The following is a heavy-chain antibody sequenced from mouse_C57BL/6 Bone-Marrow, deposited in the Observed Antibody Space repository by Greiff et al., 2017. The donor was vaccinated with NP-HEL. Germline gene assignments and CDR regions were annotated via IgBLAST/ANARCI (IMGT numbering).Heavy chain of an antibody. J-gene: IGHJ1*03. D-gene: IGHD1-1*01. CDR3: ARSYGSSYGYWYFDV. Sequence: QVQLQQSGAELARPGASVKLSCKASGYTFTSYGISWVKQRTGQGLEWIGEIYPRSGNTYYNEKFKGKATLTADKSSSTAYMELRSLTSEDSAVYFCARSYGSSYGYWYFDVWGTGTTVTVSS. CDR1: GYTFTSYG. CDR2: IYPRSGNT. V-gene: IGHV1-81*01.